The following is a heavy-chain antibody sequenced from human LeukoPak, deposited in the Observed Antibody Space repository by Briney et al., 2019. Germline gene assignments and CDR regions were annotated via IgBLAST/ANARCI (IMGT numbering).Heavy chain of an antibody. CDR3: ARHGREVTYDP. CDR2: IYYSGST. CDR1: GGSISSYN. J-gene: IGHJ5*02. Sequence: SETLSLTCTVSGGSISSYNWSWIRQPPGKGLEWIGYIYYSGSTNYNPSLKSRVTISVDTSKNQFSLKLSSVTAADTAVYYCARHGREVTYDPWGQGTLVTVSS. D-gene: IGHD2-21*02. V-gene: IGHV4-59*08.